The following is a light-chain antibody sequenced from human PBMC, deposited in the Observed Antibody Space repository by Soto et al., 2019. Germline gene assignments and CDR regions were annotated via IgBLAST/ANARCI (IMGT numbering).Light chain of an antibody. V-gene: IGLV2-18*01. CDR1: STDFVGYNR. J-gene: IGLJ1*01. CDR2: EVS. Sequence: QSVLTQPPSVSGSPGQSVTISCTGTSTDFVGYNRVSWYQQPPGTAPKLMIYEVSKRPSGVPDRVSGSKSGNTASLTISGLQAADEADYYCSLYTSENAYVFGTGTKVTVL. CDR3: SLYTSENAYV.